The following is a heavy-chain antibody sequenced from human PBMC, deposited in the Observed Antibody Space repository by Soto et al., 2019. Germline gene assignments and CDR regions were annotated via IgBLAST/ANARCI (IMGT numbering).Heavy chain of an antibody. V-gene: IGHV1-8*01. CDR2: MNPNSGNT. J-gene: IGHJ6*02. CDR3: ARAGELWAARYYYYGMDV. D-gene: IGHD3-10*01. Sequence: ASVKVSCKASGYTFTSYDINWVRQATGQGLEWMGWMNPNSGNTGYAQKFQGRVTMTRNTSISTAYMELSSLRSEDTAVYYCARAGELWAARYYYYGMDVWGQGTTVTAP. CDR1: GYTFTSYD.